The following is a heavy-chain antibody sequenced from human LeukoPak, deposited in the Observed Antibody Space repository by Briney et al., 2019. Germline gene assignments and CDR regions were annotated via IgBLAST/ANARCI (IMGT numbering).Heavy chain of an antibody. D-gene: IGHD1-26*01. CDR1: GFTFSSAW. CDR3: VRDRVGPDY. J-gene: IGHJ4*02. CDR2: ITHDATT. V-gene: IGHV3-74*03. Sequence: GGSLRLSCAASGFTFSSAWMHWVRQAPGTGLVWVSRITHDATTTYADSVRRRFTISRDNAKNILYLQMNSLRAEDTAVYYCVRDRVGPDYWGQGTLVTVSS.